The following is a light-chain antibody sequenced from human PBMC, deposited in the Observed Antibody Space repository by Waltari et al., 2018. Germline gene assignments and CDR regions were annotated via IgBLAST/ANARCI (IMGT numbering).Light chain of an antibody. V-gene: IGKV1-27*01. Sequence: DIQMTQSPASLSASVGDRVTITCRASQDLSDSLAWYQQKPGRVPKLLIYVASTLQAGVPSRFSGSGSGTDFTLTISSLQPEDVATYYCQKYNSVPLTFGPGTKVDLK. CDR3: QKYNSVPLT. J-gene: IGKJ3*01. CDR1: QDLSDS. CDR2: VAS.